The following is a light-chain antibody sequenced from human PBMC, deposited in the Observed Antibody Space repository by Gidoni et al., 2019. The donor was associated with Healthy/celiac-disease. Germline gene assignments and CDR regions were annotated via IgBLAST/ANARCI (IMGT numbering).Light chain of an antibody. CDR1: QSVSSN. V-gene: IGKV3-15*01. J-gene: IGKJ4*01. CDR2: AAS. CDR3: QQYNNWPLT. Sequence: RVMKQSPDTLTESPGERATLPCRASQSVSSNVAWYQKKPGQTPRLLIYAASTRATCIPARFSGSGSGTECTLTISSLQSEDFAVYYCQQYNNWPLTFGGGTNVEIK.